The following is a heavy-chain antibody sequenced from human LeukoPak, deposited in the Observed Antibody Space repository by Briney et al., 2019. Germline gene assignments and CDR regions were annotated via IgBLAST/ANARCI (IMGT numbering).Heavy chain of an antibody. CDR1: GYTFTNYY. CDR2: INPSGGST. D-gene: IGHD1-14*01. Sequence: ASVKVSCKASGYTFTNYYMHWVRQAPGQGLEWMGLINPSGGSTRYAQKFQGRVTMTRDTSTSTVYMELRGLRSEDTAVYYCGRDHRTGIVAGRMYNHFDPWGQGTLVTVSS. V-gene: IGHV1-46*01. J-gene: IGHJ5*02. CDR3: GRDHRTGIVAGRMYNHFDP.